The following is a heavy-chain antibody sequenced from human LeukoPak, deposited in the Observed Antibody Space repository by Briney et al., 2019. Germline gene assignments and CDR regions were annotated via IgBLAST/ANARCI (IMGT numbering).Heavy chain of an antibody. J-gene: IGHJ4*02. CDR1: GYTFTGYY. V-gene: IGHV1-2*02. D-gene: IGHD3-3*01. Sequence: ASVKVSCKASGYTFTGYYMHWVRQAPGQGLEWMGWINPNSGGTNYAQKFQGRVTMTRDTSISTAYMELSRLRSDDTAVYYCARDRVTIFGVVLYYFDYWGQGTLVTVSS. CDR2: INPNSGGT. CDR3: ARDRVTIFGVVLYYFDY.